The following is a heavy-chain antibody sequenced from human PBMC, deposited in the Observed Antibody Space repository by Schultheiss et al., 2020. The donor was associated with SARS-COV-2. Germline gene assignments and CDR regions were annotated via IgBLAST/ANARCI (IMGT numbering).Heavy chain of an antibody. CDR1: GYTFTSYA. Sequence: ASVKVSCKASGYTFTSYAMHWVRQAPGQRLEWMGWISAYNGNTNYAQKLQGRVTMTTDTSTSTAYMELRSLRSDDTAVYYCARSKGRITFGGVIVNPYYYGMDVWGQGTTVTVSS. CDR2: ISAYNGNT. D-gene: IGHD3-16*02. V-gene: IGHV1-18*01. CDR3: ARSKGRITFGGVIVNPYYYGMDV. J-gene: IGHJ6*02.